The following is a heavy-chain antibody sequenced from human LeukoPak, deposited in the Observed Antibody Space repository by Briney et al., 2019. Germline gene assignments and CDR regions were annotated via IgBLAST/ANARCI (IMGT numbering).Heavy chain of an antibody. J-gene: IGHJ6*03. D-gene: IGHD3-3*01. CDR1: GGSFSGYY. CDR3: ARGWSETTIYYFFMAV. CDR2: INHSGHT. V-gene: IGHV4-34*01. Sequence: SETLSLTCSVSGGSFSGYYWSWVRQPPGKGLQWIGEINHSGHTNYNPSLKSRVSISVDTSKNQFPLRLSSVTAADTALYFCARGWSETTIYYFFMAVWGQGTTVTVSS.